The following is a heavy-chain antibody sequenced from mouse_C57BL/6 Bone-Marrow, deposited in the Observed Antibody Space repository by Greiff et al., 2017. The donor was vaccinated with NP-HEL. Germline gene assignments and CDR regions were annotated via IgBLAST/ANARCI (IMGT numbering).Heavy chain of an antibody. Sequence: VKLQESGPGLVAPSQSLSITCTVSGFSLTSYAISWVRQPPGKGLEWLGVIWTGGGTNYNSALKSRLSISKDNSKSQVFLKMNSLQTDDTARYYCARNYYGSRVYYYAMDYWGQGTSVTVSS. D-gene: IGHD1-1*01. CDR3: ARNYYGSRVYYYAMDY. V-gene: IGHV2-9-1*01. CDR2: IWTGGGT. J-gene: IGHJ4*01. CDR1: GFSLTSYA.